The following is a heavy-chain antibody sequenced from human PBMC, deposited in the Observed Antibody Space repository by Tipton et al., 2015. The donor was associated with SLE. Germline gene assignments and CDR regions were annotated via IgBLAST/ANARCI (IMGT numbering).Heavy chain of an antibody. CDR3: ARDGGGAFDY. CDR2: MFYSDSGSA. CDR1: GGSVSRGSYY. D-gene: IGHD3-16*01. J-gene: IGHJ4*02. V-gene: IGHV4-61*01. Sequence: TLSLTCSVSGGSVSRGSYYWNWIRQPPGKGLEWIGYMFYSDSGSADYNPSLKSRVTISVDTSKNQFSLKLSSVIAADTAVYYCARDGGGAFDYWGQGTLVTVSS.